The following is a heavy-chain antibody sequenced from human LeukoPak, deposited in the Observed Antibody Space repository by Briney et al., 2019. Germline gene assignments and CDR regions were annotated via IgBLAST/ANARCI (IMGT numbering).Heavy chain of an antibody. J-gene: IGHJ4*02. Sequence: GESLRLSCGASGLTVSSYGMSWVRQAPGKGLEWVSTIIGSAVNTYYADSVKGRFTISRDDSKNTVYLQMNSLRAEDTAVYSCAKYTSGTSHRGLDRWGQGTLVTVSS. CDR3: AKYTSGTSHRGLDR. CDR1: GLTVSSYG. CDR2: IIGSAVNT. D-gene: IGHD3-10*01. V-gene: IGHV3-23*01.